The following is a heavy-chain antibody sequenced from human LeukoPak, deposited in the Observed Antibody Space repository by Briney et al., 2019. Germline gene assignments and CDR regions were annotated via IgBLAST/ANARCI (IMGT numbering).Heavy chain of an antibody. CDR3: ATRYGYLYYYYHYMDV. Sequence: GASVKVSCKASGGTFSSYAISWVRQAPGQGLEWMGGIIPIFGTANYAQKFQGRVTITTDESTSTAYMELSSLRSEDTAVYYCATRYGYLYYYYHYMDVWGKGTAVTVSS. J-gene: IGHJ6*03. V-gene: IGHV1-69*05. D-gene: IGHD5-18*01. CDR1: GGTFSSYA. CDR2: IIPIFGTA.